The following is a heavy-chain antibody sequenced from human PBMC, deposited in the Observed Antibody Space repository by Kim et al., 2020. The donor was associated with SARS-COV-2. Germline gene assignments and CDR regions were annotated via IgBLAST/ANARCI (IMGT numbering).Heavy chain of an antibody. D-gene: IGHD6-19*01. CDR3: ARSAVAATDYYYGMDV. Sequence: SGKGRFTISRDNAKNSLYLQMNSLRAEDTAVYYCARSAVAATDYYYGMDVWGQGTTVTVSS. V-gene: IGHV3-11*03. J-gene: IGHJ6*02.